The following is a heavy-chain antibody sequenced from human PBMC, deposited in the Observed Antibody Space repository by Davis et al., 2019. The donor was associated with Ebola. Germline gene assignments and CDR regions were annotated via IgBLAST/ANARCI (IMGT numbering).Heavy chain of an antibody. V-gene: IGHV4-34*01. Sequence: PSEPLSPTVPLHGWSFSGIYWSWIRQPPGKGLEWIGEINHSGSTNYNPSLKSRVTMSVDTSKNQFSLKLSSVTAADTAVYYCARLGVVGATHFDYWGQGTLVTVSS. CDR1: GWSFSGIY. J-gene: IGHJ4*02. CDR2: INHSGST. CDR3: ARLGVVGATHFDY. D-gene: IGHD1-26*01.